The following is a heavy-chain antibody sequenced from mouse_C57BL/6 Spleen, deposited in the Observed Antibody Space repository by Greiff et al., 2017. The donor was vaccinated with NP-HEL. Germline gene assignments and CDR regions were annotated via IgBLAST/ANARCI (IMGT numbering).Heavy chain of an antibody. CDR3: ARDLYGNYAMDY. CDR1: GFTFSSYA. J-gene: IGHJ4*01. CDR2: ISDGGSYT. V-gene: IGHV5-4*01. Sequence: EVKVVESGGGLVKPGGSLKLSCAASGFTFSSYAMSWVRQTPEKRLEWVATISDGGSYTYYPDNVKGRFTISRDNAKNNLYLQMSHLKSEDTAMYYCARDLYGNYAMDYWGQGTSVTVSS. D-gene: IGHD2-1*01.